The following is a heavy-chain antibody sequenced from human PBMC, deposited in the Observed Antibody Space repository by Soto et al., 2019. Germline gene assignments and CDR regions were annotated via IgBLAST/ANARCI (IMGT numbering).Heavy chain of an antibody. CDR3: ARVAHPTILTGYWEYGMDV. Sequence: PSETLSLTCTVSGGSISSSSYYWGWIRQPPGKGLEWIGSIYYSGSTYYNPSLKSRVTISVDTSKNQFSLKLSSVTAADTAVYYCARVAHPTILTGYWEYGMDVWGQGTTVTVSS. J-gene: IGHJ6*02. D-gene: IGHD3-9*01. CDR2: IYYSGST. CDR1: GGSISSSSYY. V-gene: IGHV4-39*01.